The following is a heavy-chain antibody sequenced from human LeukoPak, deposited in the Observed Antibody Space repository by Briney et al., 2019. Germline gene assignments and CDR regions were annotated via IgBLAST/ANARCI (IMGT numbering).Heavy chain of an antibody. D-gene: IGHD3-22*01. CDR2: IYYSGST. CDR3: ARDTNYYYDSSGYFDI. J-gene: IGHJ3*02. V-gene: IGHV4-61*01. CDR1: GGSISSSSYY. Sequence: SETLSLTCTVSGGSISSSSYYWGWIRQPPGKGLEWIGYIYYSGSTNYNPSLKSRVTILVDTSKNQFSLKLSSVTAADTAVYYCARDTNYYYDSSGYFDIWGQGTMVTVSS.